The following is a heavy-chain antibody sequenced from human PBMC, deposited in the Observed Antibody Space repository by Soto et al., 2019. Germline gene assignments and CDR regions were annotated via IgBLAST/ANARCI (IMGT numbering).Heavy chain of an antibody. D-gene: IGHD2-2*01. CDR1: GGTFSSYT. V-gene: IGHV1-69*04. CDR2: IIPILGIA. CDR3: ARDRVMDCSSTSCQGDI. Sequence: GASVKVSCKASGGTFSSYTISWVRQAPGQGLEWMGRIIPILGIANYAQKFQGRVTITADKSTSTAYMELSSLRSEDTAVYYCARDRVMDCSSTSCQGDIWGQGTLVTVSS. J-gene: IGHJ4*02.